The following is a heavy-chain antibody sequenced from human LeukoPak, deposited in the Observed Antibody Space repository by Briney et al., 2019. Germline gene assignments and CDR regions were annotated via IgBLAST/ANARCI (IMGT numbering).Heavy chain of an antibody. J-gene: IGHJ4*02. V-gene: IGHV3-23*01. CDR2: ISGSGGST. D-gene: IGHD4-17*01. Sequence: GGSLRLSCAASGFTFSSYAMSWVRQAPGKGLEWVSAISGSGGSTYSADSVKGRFTLSRDNSKNTRYLQMNSLRAEDTAVYYCAKVTPYYGDYGWGQGTLVTVSS. CDR1: GFTFSSYA. CDR3: AKVTPYYGDYG.